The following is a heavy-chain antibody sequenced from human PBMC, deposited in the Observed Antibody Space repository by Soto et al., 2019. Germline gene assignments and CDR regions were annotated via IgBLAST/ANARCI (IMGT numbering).Heavy chain of an antibody. J-gene: IGHJ4*02. D-gene: IGHD6-13*01. CDR2: IKQDGSEK. Sequence: GGSLRLSCAASGFTFSSYWMSWVRQAPGKGLEWVANIKQDGSEKYYVDSVKDRFTISRDNAKNSLYLQMNSLRAEDTAVYYCARVVVSSSWDFDYWGQGTLVTVSS. V-gene: IGHV3-7*01. CDR3: ARVVVSSSWDFDY. CDR1: GFTFSSYW.